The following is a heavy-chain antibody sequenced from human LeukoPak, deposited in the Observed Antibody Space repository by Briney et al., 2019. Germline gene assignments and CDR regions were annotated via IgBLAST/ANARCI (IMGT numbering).Heavy chain of an antibody. CDR3: AKVRSWAIWFGLDY. CDR2: ISGNGANT. J-gene: IGHJ4*02. D-gene: IGHD3-10*01. Sequence: PGGSLRLSCAGSGFSFGSHAMTWVRQAPGKGLEWVSAISGNGANTYYGDSVKGRFTISRDNSKNTLFLQMTSLRIEDTAIYYCAKVRSWAIWFGLDYWSQGTVITVSS. CDR1: GFSFGSHA. V-gene: IGHV3-23*01.